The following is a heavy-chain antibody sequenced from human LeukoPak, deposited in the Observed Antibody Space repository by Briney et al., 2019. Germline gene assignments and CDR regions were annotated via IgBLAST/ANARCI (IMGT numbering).Heavy chain of an antibody. CDR2: INSDGSST. J-gene: IGHJ6*03. Sequence: GGSLRLSCAASGFTFSSYWMHWVRQAPGKGLVWVSRINSDGSSTSYADSVKGRFTISRDNAKNTLYLQMNSLRAEDTAVYYCARWGDYDFWSGYYTYYYYYYYMDVWGKGTTVTVSS. CDR1: GFTFSSYW. D-gene: IGHD3-3*01. CDR3: ARWGDYDFWSGYYTYYYYYYYMDV. V-gene: IGHV3-74*01.